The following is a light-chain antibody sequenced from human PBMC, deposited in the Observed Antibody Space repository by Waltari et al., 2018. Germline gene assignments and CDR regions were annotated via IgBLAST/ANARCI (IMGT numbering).Light chain of an antibody. CDR1: QSVLYSSNNKNY. CDR3: QQYYSTPPT. V-gene: IGKV4-1*01. Sequence: DIVMTQSPDSLAVSLGERAPITCKSRQSVLYSSNNKNYLAWYQQKPGQPPKLLIYWASTRESGVPDRFSGSGSGTDFTLTISSLQAEDVAVYYCQQYYSTPPTFGQGTKLEIK. J-gene: IGKJ2*01. CDR2: WAS.